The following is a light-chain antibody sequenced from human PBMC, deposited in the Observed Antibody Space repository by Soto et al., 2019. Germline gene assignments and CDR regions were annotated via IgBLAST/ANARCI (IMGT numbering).Light chain of an antibody. J-gene: IGLJ1*01. CDR1: SSDVGGYNY. CDR2: DVS. V-gene: IGLV2-11*01. CDR3: GSYAGSYNYV. Sequence: QSVLTQPRSVSGSPGQSVTISCTGTSSDVGGYNYVSWYQQHPGKAPKLMIYDVSKRPSGVPDRFSGSKSGNTASLTISGLKAEDEAHYSCGSYAGSYNYVFGNGTKLTVL.